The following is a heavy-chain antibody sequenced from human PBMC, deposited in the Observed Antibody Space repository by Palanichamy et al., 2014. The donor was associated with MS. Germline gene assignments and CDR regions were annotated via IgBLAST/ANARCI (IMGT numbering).Heavy chain of an antibody. V-gene: IGHV3-7*01. D-gene: IGHD7-27*01. J-gene: IGHJ4*02. CDR3: ATGALDY. Sequence: DVQLVESGGGLVQPGGSLRLSCAVSGLTFSRNWMTWVRQSPGKGLEWVANIKPDGSTTYFVDSLKGRFTISRDNTKNSLYLQMNSLRADDTAMYYCATGALDYWGQGTLVTVSS. CDR1: GLTFSRNW. CDR2: IKPDGSTT.